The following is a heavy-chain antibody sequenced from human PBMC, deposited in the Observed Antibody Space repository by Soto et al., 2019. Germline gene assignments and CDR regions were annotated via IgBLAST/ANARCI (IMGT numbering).Heavy chain of an antibody. V-gene: IGHV3-21*01. D-gene: IGHD2-15*01. CDR2: ISSSSSYI. CDR1: GFTFSSYS. CDR3: APSIRSEDSVVVVAATPDAFDI. Sequence: GGSLRLSCAASGFTFSSYSMNWVRQAPGKGLEWVSSISSSSSYIYYADSVKGRFTISRDNAKNSLYLQMNSLRAEDTAVYYCAPSIRSEDSVVVVAATPDAFDIWGQGTMVTVSS. J-gene: IGHJ3*02.